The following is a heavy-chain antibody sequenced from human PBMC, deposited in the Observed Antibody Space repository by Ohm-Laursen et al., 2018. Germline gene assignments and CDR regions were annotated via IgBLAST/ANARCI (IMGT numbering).Heavy chain of an antibody. J-gene: IGHJ4*02. CDR2: INPNSGGT. CDR3: ARVIVDYYDSSGYFPNFDY. V-gene: IGHV1-2*02. D-gene: IGHD3-22*01. CDR1: GYTFTSYG. Sequence: ASVKVSCKTSGYTFTSYGISWVRQAPGQGLEWMGWINPNSGGTNYAQKFQGRVTMTRDTSISTAYMELSRLRSDDTAVYYCARVIVDYYDSSGYFPNFDYWGQGTLVTVSS.